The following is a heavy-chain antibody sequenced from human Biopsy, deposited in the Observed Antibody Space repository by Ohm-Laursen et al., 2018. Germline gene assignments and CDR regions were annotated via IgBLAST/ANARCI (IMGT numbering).Heavy chain of an antibody. CDR2: IYYSVMT. D-gene: IGHD4-11*01. J-gene: IGHJ6*02. V-gene: IGHV4-59*01. CDR1: GGTISNFY. Sequence: SETLSLTCNVSGGTISNFYWSWIRQPAGKGLEWIGHIYYSVMTNYNPSLQSRVSISVDTSRNQVSLTLSSVTAADTAVYYCARDSGILNYGNFKYYHYYGMDVWGQGTKVTVSS. CDR3: ARDSGILNYGNFKYYHYYGMDV.